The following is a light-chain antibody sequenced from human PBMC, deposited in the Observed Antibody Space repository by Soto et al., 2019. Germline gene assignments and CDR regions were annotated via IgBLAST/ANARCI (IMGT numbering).Light chain of an antibody. CDR2: GAS. Sequence: EIVMTQSPATLSVSPGERATLSCRASQNVGTKLAWYQQKPGQAPRLLIYGASTMATGIPARFSGSGSGTEFTLTISSLQSEDFAVCYCQQYDTWPPLTFGGGTKVEIK. CDR1: QNVGTK. V-gene: IGKV3-15*01. CDR3: QQYDTWPPLT. J-gene: IGKJ4*01.